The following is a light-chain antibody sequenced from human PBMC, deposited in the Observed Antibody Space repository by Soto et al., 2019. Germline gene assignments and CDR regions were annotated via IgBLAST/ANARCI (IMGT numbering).Light chain of an antibody. J-gene: IGKJ5*01. Sequence: DIVMTQSPLSLPVTPGEPASISCRSSQSLLHSNGYNYLDWYLQKPGQSPQFLIYLGSNRASGVPDRFRGSGSGTDFTLKISRVGAEDVGVYYCMKDLKTITLGQGTRLEIK. CDR1: QSLLHSNGYNY. V-gene: IGKV2-28*01. CDR2: LGS. CDR3: MKDLKTIT.